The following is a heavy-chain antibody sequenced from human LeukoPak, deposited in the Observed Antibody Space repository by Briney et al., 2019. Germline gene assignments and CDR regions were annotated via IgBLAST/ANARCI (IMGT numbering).Heavy chain of an antibody. J-gene: IGHJ4*02. CDR2: ISWNSGSI. CDR1: GFTFDDYA. V-gene: IGHV3-9*01. CDR3: ARGDYGDYVLDY. D-gene: IGHD4-17*01. Sequence: GGSLRLSCAASGFTFDDYAMHWVRQAPGKGLEWVSGISWNSGSIGYADSVKGRFTISRDNAKNSLYLQMNSLRAEDTAVYYCARGDYGDYVLDYWGQGTLVTVSS.